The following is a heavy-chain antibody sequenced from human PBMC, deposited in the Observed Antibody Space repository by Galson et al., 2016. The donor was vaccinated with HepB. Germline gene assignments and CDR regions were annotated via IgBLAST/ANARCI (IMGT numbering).Heavy chain of an antibody. Sequence: SLRLSCAASGFTFSSYAMHWVRQAPGQGLEWVAVMWFDGSNEYYADSLKGRFTISRDNSKNTLYLQMNSLRGDDTAVYYCARTSVVDKRKNPVDMWGQGTMVTVSS. CDR1: GFTFSSYA. CDR3: ARTSVVDKRKNPVDM. D-gene: IGHD2/OR15-2a*01. V-gene: IGHV3-33*01. CDR2: MWFDGSNE. J-gene: IGHJ3*02.